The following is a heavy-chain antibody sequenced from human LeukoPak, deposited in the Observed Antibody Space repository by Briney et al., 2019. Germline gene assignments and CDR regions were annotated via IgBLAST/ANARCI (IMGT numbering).Heavy chain of an antibody. CDR3: ARARSSTYYYYGMDV. CDR1: GYTFTGYY. D-gene: IGHD3-3*01. V-gene: IGHV1-2*04. J-gene: IGHJ6*02. Sequence: ASVKVSCKASGYTFTGYYMHWVRQAPGQGLEWMGWINPNSGGTNYAQKFQGWVTMTRDTSISTAYMELSRLRSDDTAVYYCARARSSTYYYYGMDVWGQGTTVTVPS. CDR2: INPNSGGT.